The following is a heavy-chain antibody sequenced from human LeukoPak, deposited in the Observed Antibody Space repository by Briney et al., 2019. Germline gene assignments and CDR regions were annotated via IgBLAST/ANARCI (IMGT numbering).Heavy chain of an antibody. D-gene: IGHD6-13*01. CDR1: GDTSRIYH. V-gene: IGHV1-46*01. CDR2: INPSGGT. CDR3: AREGVAGTGLDY. J-gene: IGHJ4*02. Sequence: PSVPASCKVCGDTSRIYHIACVRQAPGHALEWMGIINPSGGTSYAQNLQGRITMTRDTSTSTVYMELSSLRSEDTAVYYCAREGVAGTGLDYWGQGTLVTVSS.